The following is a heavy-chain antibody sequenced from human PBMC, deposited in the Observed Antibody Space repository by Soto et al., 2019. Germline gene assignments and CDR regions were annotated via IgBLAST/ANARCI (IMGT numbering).Heavy chain of an antibody. Sequence: QVQLVQSGAEVKKPGSSVKVSCKASGGTFSSYAISWVRQAPGQGLEWMGGIIPIFGTANYAQKFQGRVTITADESTSTAYMELSSLRTEDTAVYYCAGVRANWLQRNVYYGMDVWGQGTTVTVSS. V-gene: IGHV1-69*01. J-gene: IGHJ6*02. D-gene: IGHD5-12*01. CDR2: IIPIFGTA. CDR3: AGVRANWLQRNVYYGMDV. CDR1: GGTFSSYA.